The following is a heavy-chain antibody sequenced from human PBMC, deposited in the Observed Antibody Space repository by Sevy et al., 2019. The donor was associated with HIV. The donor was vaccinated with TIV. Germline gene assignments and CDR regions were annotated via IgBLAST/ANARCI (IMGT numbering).Heavy chain of an antibody. Sequence: SETLSLTCSASGGSITSSNYYRGWIRQTPGKGLEWIGSVYYTGLTYYNPSLKSRVTISVDTSKNQFSLNLNSVTAADTAIYYCAREPGGYDYDYGMDVWGQGTTVTVSS. CDR2: VYYTGLT. V-gene: IGHV4-39*02. D-gene: IGHD5-12*01. CDR3: AREPGGYDYDYGMDV. CDR1: GGSITSSNYY. J-gene: IGHJ6*02.